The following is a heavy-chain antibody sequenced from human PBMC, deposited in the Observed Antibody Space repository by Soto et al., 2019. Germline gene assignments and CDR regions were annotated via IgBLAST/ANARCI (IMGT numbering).Heavy chain of an antibody. J-gene: IGHJ4*02. D-gene: IGHD6-19*01. Sequence: ASVKVSCKASGYTFTGYYMHWVRQAPGQGLEWMGWINPNSGGTNYAQKFQGWVTMTRDTSISTAYMELSRLRSDDTAVYYCARDQTPIAVAGNRSNFDYWGQGTLVTVSS. CDR1: GYTFTGYY. CDR2: INPNSGGT. V-gene: IGHV1-2*04. CDR3: ARDQTPIAVAGNRSNFDY.